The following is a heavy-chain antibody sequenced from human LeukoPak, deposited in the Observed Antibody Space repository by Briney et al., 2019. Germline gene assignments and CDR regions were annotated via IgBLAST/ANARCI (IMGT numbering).Heavy chain of an antibody. V-gene: IGHV3-53*01. CDR2: INVGGDT. D-gene: IGHD3-10*01. CDR1: GFSVSTKY. J-gene: IGHJ5*02. Sequence: GGSLRLSCAASGFSVSTKYMSWGRQAPGKGLEWVSIINVGGDTYYADSVKGRFTISRDTFKNTVYLQMDNLRAEDTAVYYCARGQGFLLDLWGQGTLVTVSS. CDR3: ARGQGFLLDL.